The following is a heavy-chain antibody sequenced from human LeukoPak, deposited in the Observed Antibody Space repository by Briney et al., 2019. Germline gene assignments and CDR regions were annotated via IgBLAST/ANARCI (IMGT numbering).Heavy chain of an antibody. D-gene: IGHD4-17*01. CDR2: VGISSGNT. J-gene: IGHJ4*02. CDR1: GFTFSDYS. V-gene: IGHV3-48*01. Sequence: GGSLRLSCAASGFTFSDYSMNWVRQAPGKGLEWISYVGISSGNTKYADSVKGRFTISGDKAKNSLYLQMNSLRVEDTAVYYCAGGLTTAFDYWGRETVDSLSS. CDR3: AGGLTTAFDY.